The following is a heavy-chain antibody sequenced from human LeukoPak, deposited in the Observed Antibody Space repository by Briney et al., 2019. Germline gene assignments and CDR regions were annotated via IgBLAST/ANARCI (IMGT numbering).Heavy chain of an antibody. CDR2: ISSSGSTI. Sequence: PGGSLRLSCAASGFTFSSYEMNWVRQAPGKGLEWVSYISSSGSTIYYADSVKGRFTISRDNAKNSLYLQMNSLRAEDTAVYYCASLGKTTVASFDIWGQGTMVTVSS. V-gene: IGHV3-48*03. D-gene: IGHD4-23*01. CDR1: GFTFSSYE. J-gene: IGHJ3*02. CDR3: ASLGKTTVASFDI.